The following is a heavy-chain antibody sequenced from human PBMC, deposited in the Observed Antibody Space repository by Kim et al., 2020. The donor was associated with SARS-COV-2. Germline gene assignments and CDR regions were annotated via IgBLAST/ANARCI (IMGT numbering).Heavy chain of an antibody. CDR2: IIPIFGTA. V-gene: IGHV1-69*13. CDR3: ARDIVVVVAATPDYYYYYGMDV. CDR1: GGTFSSYA. D-gene: IGHD2-15*01. Sequence: SVKVSCKASGGTFSSYAISWVRQAPGQGLEWMGGIIPIFGTANYAQKFQGRVTITADESTSTAYMELSSLRSEDTAVYYCARDIVVVVAATPDYYYYYGMDVWGQGTTVTVSS. J-gene: IGHJ6*02.